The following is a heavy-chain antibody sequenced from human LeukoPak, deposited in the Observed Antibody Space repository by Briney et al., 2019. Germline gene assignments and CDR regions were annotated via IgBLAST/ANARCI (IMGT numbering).Heavy chain of an antibody. V-gene: IGHV3-9*01. Sequence: GGSLRLSCAASGFTFDDYAMHWVRQAPGKGLEWVSGISWNSGTIGYADSVKGRFTISRDNAKNSLYLQMNSLRVEDTALYYCANGGTYSSGPWGQGTLVTVSS. CDR3: ANGGTYSSGP. D-gene: IGHD3-22*01. CDR2: ISWNSGTI. J-gene: IGHJ5*02. CDR1: GFTFDDYA.